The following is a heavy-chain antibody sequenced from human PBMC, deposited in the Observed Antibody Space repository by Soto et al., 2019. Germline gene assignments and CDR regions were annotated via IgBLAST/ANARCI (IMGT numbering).Heavy chain of an antibody. D-gene: IGHD1-26*01. CDR3: AGIYSGSPGGTLRY. J-gene: IGHJ4*02. CDR2: IYYSGST. CDR1: GGSISSGGYY. Sequence: QVQLQESGPGLVKPSQTLSLTCTVSGGSISSGGYYWSWIRQHPGKGLEWIGYIYYSGSTYYNPPLKTRFTISVDTSKNQFSLKLSSVTAADTAVYYCAGIYSGSPGGTLRYWGQGTLVTVSS. V-gene: IGHV4-31*03.